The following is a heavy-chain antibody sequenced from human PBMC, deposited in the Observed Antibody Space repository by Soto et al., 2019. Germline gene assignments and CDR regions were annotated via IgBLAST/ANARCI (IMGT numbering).Heavy chain of an antibody. D-gene: IGHD4-17*01. CDR1: GFLFSMYA. V-gene: IGHV3-23*01. Sequence: GRTLRLCWVASGFLFSMYAMSWVRQTLGKGLEWVSGISGSGGRTYYADSVQGRFTISRDNSKNTLYLQMNSLRAEDTAVYYCAKPQRTRDYGDYNYWGQGT. CDR2: ISGSGGRT. CDR3: AKPQRTRDYGDYNY. J-gene: IGHJ4*02.